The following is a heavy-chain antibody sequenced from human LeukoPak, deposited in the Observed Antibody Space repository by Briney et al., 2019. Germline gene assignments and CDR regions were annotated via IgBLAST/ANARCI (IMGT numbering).Heavy chain of an antibody. CDR3: ARADDSSGYYYVGAFDI. D-gene: IGHD3-22*01. CDR2: ISSSGSTI. V-gene: IGHV3-11*01. CDR1: GFTFSDYY. J-gene: IGHJ3*02. Sequence: GGSLRLSCAASGFTFSDYYMSWIRQAPGKGLEWVSYISSSGSTIYYADSVKGRFTISRDNAKNSLYLQMNSLRAEDTAVYYCARADDSSGYYYVGAFDIWGQGTMVTVSS.